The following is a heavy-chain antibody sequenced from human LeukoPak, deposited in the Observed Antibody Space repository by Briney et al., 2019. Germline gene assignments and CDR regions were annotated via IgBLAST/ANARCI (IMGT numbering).Heavy chain of an antibody. D-gene: IGHD3-22*01. CDR3: ARRDYYDSSGYYAFDY. J-gene: IGHJ4*02. CDR1: GYSFTSYW. V-gene: IGHV5-51*01. Sequence: GEPLKISRKGSGYSFTSYWIGWVRQLPGKGLEWMGMIYPGDSDTRYSPSFQGQVTISADQSISTAYLQWSSLKASDTAMYYCARRDYYDSSGYYAFDYWGQGTLVTVSS. CDR2: IYPGDSDT.